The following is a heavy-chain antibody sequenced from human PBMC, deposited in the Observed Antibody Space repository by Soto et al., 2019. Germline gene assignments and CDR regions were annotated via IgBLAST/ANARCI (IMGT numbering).Heavy chain of an antibody. D-gene: IGHD3-10*01. CDR2: TYYRSKWHY. CDR3: ARTLRGRGVKYFDD. J-gene: IGHJ4*02. Sequence: SQTLSLTCAISGDSVSNNSVAWNWVRQSPSRGLEWLGRTYYRSKWHYDYAPSVRSRITINPDTAKNHFSLQLNSVSPEDAAVYYCARTLRGRGVKYFDDWGQGTLVTVSS. V-gene: IGHV6-1*01. CDR1: GDSVSNNSVA.